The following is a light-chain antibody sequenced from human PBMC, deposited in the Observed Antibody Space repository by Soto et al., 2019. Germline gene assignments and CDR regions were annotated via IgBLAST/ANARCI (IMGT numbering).Light chain of an antibody. J-gene: IGKJ1*01. Sequence: EIVMTQSPATLSVSPGERATLSCRASQSVSSNLAWYQQKPGQAPRLIIYGASTRATGIPARFSGSGSGTELTLTISSLQSEDFAVYYCQQYNNWPPCTFGQGTKVDIK. CDR1: QSVSSN. CDR2: GAS. V-gene: IGKV3-15*01. CDR3: QQYNNWPPCT.